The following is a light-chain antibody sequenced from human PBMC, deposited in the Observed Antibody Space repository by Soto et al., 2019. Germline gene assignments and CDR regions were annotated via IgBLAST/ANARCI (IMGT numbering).Light chain of an antibody. CDR2: DAS. J-gene: IGKJ5*01. V-gene: IGKV1-5*01. Sequence: DIQRTQYPSTLSSSVGDRVTITCRASQSISSWLAWYQQKPGKAPNLLIYDASSLESGVPSRFSGSGSGTEFTLTISSLEPEDFAVYHCQQRSNWITFGQGTRLEIK. CDR3: QQRSNWIT. CDR1: QSISSW.